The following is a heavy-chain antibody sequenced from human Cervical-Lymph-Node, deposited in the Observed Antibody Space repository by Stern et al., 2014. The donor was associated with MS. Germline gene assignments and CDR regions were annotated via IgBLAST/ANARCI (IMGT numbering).Heavy chain of an antibody. CDR3: VRWAYYNFWSADS. V-gene: IGHV3-7*03. CDR2: IKQDGSEK. D-gene: IGHD3-3*01. Sequence: EVQLVESGGGLVQPGGSLRLSCASSGFIFNTYWMTWVRQPPGKGLEWVANIKQDGSEKYYVDSVKGRFTISRDNARDSLYLQMNSLTPEDTAVYYCVRWAYYNFWSADSWGQGTLVTVSS. CDR1: GFIFNTYW. J-gene: IGHJ5*02.